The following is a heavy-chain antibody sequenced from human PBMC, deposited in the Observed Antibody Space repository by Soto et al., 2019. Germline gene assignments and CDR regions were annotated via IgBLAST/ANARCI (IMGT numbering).Heavy chain of an antibody. J-gene: IGHJ5*02. CDR3: VRSGTARLLRHTWFDT. Sequence: EVQLVESGGGLVKPGGSLRLSCAASGFTFNTYDMNWVLQAPGKGLEWVSSITTSSAYIYYADSLRGRITISRDNAKNSLFLHMNSLRPEDTAVYYCVRSGTARLLRHTWFDTWGQGTLVTVSS. CDR1: GFTFNTYD. CDR2: ITTSSAYI. D-gene: IGHD2-21*01. V-gene: IGHV3-21*01.